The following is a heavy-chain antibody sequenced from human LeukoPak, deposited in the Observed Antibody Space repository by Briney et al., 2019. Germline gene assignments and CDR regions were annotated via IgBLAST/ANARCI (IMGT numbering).Heavy chain of an antibody. J-gene: IGHJ6*02. Sequence: GGSLRLSCAASGFTFSNYWMHWVRQAPGEALMWVSRIKSDGGSTTYADSVKGRFTISRDNAKNTLYLQMNSLRAEDTAVYYCSRDSLSSCGGDCYSGLDVWAKGPRSPSP. V-gene: IGHV3-74*01. CDR1: GFTFSNYW. CDR3: SRDSLSSCGGDCYSGLDV. CDR2: IKSDGGST. D-gene: IGHD2-21*02.